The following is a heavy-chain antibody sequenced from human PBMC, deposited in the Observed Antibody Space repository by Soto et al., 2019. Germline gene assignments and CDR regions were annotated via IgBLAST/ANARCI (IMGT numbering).Heavy chain of an antibody. J-gene: IGHJ4*02. CDR2: ISVGGGSI. CDR1: GFTFSSYA. D-gene: IGHD6-13*01. Sequence: EVQLVESGGGLVQPGGSLRVSCVASGFTFSSYALNWVRQAPGKGLEWVSYISVGGGSIFYADSVKGRFTISRGDATNSLYLQMNSLRDEDTAVYYCVRRAAAGRHFDHWGQGTLVTVSS. V-gene: IGHV3-48*02. CDR3: VRRAAAGRHFDH.